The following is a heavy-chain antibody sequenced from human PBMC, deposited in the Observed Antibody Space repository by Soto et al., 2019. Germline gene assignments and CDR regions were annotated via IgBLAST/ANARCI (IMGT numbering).Heavy chain of an antibody. CDR2: ISYDGSNK. CDR3: ARELLLWFGELPRSYGMDV. CDR1: GFTFSSYA. V-gene: IGHV3-30-3*01. J-gene: IGHJ6*02. Sequence: GGSLRLSCAASGFTFSSYAMHWVRQAPGKGLEWVAVISYDGSNKYYADSVKGRFTISRDNSKNTLYLQMNSLRAEDTAVYYCARELLLWFGELPRSYGMDVWGQGTTVTVSS. D-gene: IGHD3-10*01.